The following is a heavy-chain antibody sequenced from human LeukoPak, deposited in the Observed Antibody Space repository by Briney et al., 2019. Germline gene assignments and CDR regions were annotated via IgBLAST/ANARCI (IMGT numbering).Heavy chain of an antibody. Sequence: ASVKVSCKASGYTFTGYYMHWVRQAPGQGLEWMGWINPNSGGTNYAQKFQGRVTMTRDTSISTAYMELSRLRSDDTAMYYCARVLSENRVIQYYFDYWGQGTLVTVSS. D-gene: IGHD2/OR15-2a*01. CDR1: GYTFTGYY. V-gene: IGHV1-2*02. J-gene: IGHJ4*02. CDR2: INPNSGGT. CDR3: ARVLSENRVIQYYFDY.